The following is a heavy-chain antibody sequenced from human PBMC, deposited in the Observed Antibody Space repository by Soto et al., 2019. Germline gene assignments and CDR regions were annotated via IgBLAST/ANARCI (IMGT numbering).Heavy chain of an antibody. CDR2: ISWNSGTI. J-gene: IGHJ6*02. V-gene: IGHV3-9*01. CDR3: AKSTGGTANGMDV. D-gene: IGHD2-8*02. Sequence: EVPLVESGGGLVQPGRSLRLSCAASGFSFDEYGMHWVRQAPGKGLEWVSGISWNSGTIGYADSVKGRFSISRDNAKKSLYLQMNSLRAEDRALYYCAKSTGGTANGMDVWGQGTTVIVSS. CDR1: GFSFDEYG.